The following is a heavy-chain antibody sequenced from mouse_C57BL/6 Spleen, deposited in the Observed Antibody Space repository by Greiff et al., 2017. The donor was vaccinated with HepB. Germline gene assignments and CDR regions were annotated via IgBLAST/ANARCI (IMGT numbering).Heavy chain of an antibody. Sequence: EVQLQQSGPELVKPGASVKISCKASGYSFTGYYMNWVKQSPEKSLEWIGEINPSTGGTTYNQKFKAKATLTVDKSSSTAYMQLKSLTSEDSAVYYCARPLSYYYAMDYWGQGTSVTVSS. CDR1: GYSFTGYY. CDR2: INPSTGGT. J-gene: IGHJ4*01. CDR3: ARPLSYYYAMDY. V-gene: IGHV1-42*01. D-gene: IGHD6-1*01.